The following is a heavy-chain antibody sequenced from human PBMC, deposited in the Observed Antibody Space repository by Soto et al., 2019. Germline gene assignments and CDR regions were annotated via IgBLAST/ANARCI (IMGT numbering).Heavy chain of an antibody. J-gene: IGHJ3*02. Sequence: EVQLVESGGGLVQPGGSLRLSCAASGFTFSGYWMHWVRQVPGKGPVWVSRINSDGSSTSYADSVKGRFTISRDNAKNTVYLQMNSLRAEDTAVYYCARGYSSSWPNGLDIWGQGTMVPVSS. CDR1: GFTFSGYW. CDR2: INSDGSST. CDR3: ARGYSSSWPNGLDI. D-gene: IGHD6-13*01. V-gene: IGHV3-74*01.